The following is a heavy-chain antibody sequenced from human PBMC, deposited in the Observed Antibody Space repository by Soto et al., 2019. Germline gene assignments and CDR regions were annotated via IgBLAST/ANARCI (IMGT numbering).Heavy chain of an antibody. V-gene: IGHV1-69*12. CDR1: GGTCSSYA. J-gene: IGHJ6*02. CDR3: ARQAVAGIVFALYYGMDV. Sequence: QVQLVQSGAEVKKPGSSVKVSCKASGGTCSSYAISWVRQAPGQGLEWMGGIIPIFGTANYAQKFQGRVTITADESTSTAYMELSSLRSEDTAVYYCARQAVAGIVFALYYGMDVWGQGTTVTVSS. D-gene: IGHD6-19*01. CDR2: IIPIFGTA.